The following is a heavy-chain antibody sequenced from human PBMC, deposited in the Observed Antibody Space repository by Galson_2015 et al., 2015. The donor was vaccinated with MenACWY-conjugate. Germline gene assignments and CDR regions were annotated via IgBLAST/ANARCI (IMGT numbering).Heavy chain of an antibody. D-gene: IGHD6-13*01. J-gene: IGHJ5*02. V-gene: IGHV3-21*01. CDR1: GFTFSSFS. CDR2: ISATSATI. CDR3: ARTAGSVPP. Sequence: SLRLSCAASGFTFSSFSMNWVRQAPGKGLEWVSSISATSATIYYADSVKGRFTISRDNGKNSLYLQMNSLRAEDTAVYYCARTAGSVPPWGLGTLVTVSS.